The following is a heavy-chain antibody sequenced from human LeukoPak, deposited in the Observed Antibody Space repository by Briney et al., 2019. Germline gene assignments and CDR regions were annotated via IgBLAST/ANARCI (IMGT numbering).Heavy chain of an antibody. CDR2: ISYDGSNK. D-gene: IGHD5-12*01. CDR3: AKDAGRGYSGYDSAYYYYYGMDV. J-gene: IGHJ6*02. V-gene: IGHV3-30*18. CDR1: GFTFSSYG. Sequence: GGSLRLSCAASGFTFSSYGMHWVRQAPGKGLEWVAVISYDGSNKYYADSVKGRFTISRDNSKNTLYLQMNSLRAEDTAVYYCAKDAGRGYSGYDSAYYYYYGMDVWAKGPRSPSP.